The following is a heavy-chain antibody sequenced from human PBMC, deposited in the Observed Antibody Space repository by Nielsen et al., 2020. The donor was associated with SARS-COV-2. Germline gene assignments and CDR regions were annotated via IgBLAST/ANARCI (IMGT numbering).Heavy chain of an antibody. CDR1: GFTFDDYA. CDR3: VREWGY. V-gene: IGHV3-9*01. Sequence: SLKISCAASGFTFDDYAMHWVRQAPGKGLEWVSGISWNSGSIGYVDSVKGRFTVSRDNARNSLYLQMNSLRAEDTAVYYCVREWGYWGLGTLVSVSS. CDR2: ISWNSGSI. J-gene: IGHJ4*02. D-gene: IGHD1-26*01.